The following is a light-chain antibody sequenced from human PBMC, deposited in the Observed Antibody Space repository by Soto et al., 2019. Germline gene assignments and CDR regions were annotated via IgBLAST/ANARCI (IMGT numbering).Light chain of an antibody. Sequence: IQWTQSPSSLSESVGDRVTNTCRASQGISNFLAWYQQKPGKAPKLLIYAASTLQSGVPSRFSGSGSGTEFTLTISTLQPDDVATYYCQQYNSYQWTFAQGTKVDI. CDR2: AAS. CDR1: QGISNF. V-gene: IGKV1-9*01. J-gene: IGKJ1*01. CDR3: QQYNSYQWT.